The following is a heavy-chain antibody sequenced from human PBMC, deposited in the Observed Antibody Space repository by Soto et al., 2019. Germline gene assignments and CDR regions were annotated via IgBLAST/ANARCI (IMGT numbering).Heavy chain of an antibody. CDR3: ARGGLAARKGRWFDP. CDR1: GGSINSYY. D-gene: IGHD6-6*01. Sequence: SETLSLTCTVSGGSINSYYWGWSRQPPGKGLEWIGYIHYSGSTNYNPSLKSRVTISIDTPKNQFSLKVNSMTAADTAVYYCARGGLAARKGRWFDPWGQGTLVTVS. CDR2: IHYSGST. J-gene: IGHJ5*02. V-gene: IGHV4-59*01.